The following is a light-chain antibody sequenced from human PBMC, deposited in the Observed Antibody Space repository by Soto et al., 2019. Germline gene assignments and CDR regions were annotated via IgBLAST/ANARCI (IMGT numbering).Light chain of an antibody. CDR3: QVGDSSSDHVV. CDR2: YDS. V-gene: IGLV3-21*04. J-gene: IGLJ2*01. Sequence: SYELTQPPSVSMAPGKTARITCGGNNIGSKSVHWYQQKPGEAPVLVIYYDSDRPSGIPERFSGSNSGNTATLTISRVEAGDEADYYCQVGDSSSDHVVFGGGTKVTVL. CDR1: NIGSKS.